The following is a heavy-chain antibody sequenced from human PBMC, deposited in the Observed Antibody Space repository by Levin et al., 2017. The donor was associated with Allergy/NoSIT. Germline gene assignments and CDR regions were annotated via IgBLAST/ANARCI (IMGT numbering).Heavy chain of an antibody. Sequence: GGSLRLSCTASGFTFGDYGMSWVRQAPGKGLEWVGFIRSKAYGGTTEYAASVKGRFIISRDDSKSIAYLQMNSLKTEDTAVYYCTRPLFIAAAGTRVLGGYWGQGTLVTVSS. D-gene: IGHD6-13*01. CDR1: GFTFGDYG. V-gene: IGHV3-49*04. J-gene: IGHJ4*02. CDR3: TRPLFIAAAGTRVLGGY. CDR2: IRSKAYGGTT.